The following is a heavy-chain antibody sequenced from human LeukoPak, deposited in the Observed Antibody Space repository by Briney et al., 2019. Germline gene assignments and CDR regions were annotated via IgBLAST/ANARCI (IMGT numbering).Heavy chain of an antibody. V-gene: IGHV4-30-4*01. J-gene: IGHJ4*02. CDR2: IYYSGST. Sequence: SETLSLTCTVSGGSISSGDYYWSWIRQPPGKGLKWIGYIYYSGSTYYNPSLKSRVTISVDTSKNQFSLKLSSVTAADTAVYYCARAYYYDSSGPPGYWGQGTLVTVSS. CDR3: ARAYYYDSSGPPGY. CDR1: GGSISSGDYY. D-gene: IGHD3-22*01.